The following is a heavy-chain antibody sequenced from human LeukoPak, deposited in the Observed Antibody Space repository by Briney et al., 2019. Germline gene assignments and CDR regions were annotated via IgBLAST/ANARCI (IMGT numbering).Heavy chain of an antibody. Sequence: TSQTLSLTCTVSGGSISSSSYYWGWIRQPPGKGLEWIGCIYYSGSTYYNPSLKSRVTISVDTSKNQFSLKLSSVTAADTAVYYCARRYYDILTGYSAPEYYYYGMDVWGQGTTVTVSS. CDR2: IYYSGST. CDR1: GGSISSSSYY. D-gene: IGHD3-9*01. J-gene: IGHJ6*02. V-gene: IGHV4-39*01. CDR3: ARRYYDILTGYSAPEYYYYGMDV.